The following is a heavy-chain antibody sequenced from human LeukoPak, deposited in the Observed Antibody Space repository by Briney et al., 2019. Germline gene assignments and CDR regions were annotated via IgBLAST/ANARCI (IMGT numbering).Heavy chain of an antibody. D-gene: IGHD4-11*01. CDR1: GASVNAYL. V-gene: IGHV4-4*07. Sequence: SETLFLTCAVSGASVNAYLWSWIRQPAGQGLEWIGRTSVNDCATYNPSLMSRVTMSVDTSKNQFSLRLTSMTAADTAIYYCARLWRDGSNWHPDDNWGQGILVTVSS. CDR2: TSVNDCA. J-gene: IGHJ4*02. CDR3: ARLWRDGSNWHPDDN.